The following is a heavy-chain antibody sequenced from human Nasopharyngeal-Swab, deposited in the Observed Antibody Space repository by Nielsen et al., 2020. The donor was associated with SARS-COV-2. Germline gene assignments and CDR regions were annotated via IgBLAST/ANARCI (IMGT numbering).Heavy chain of an antibody. J-gene: IGHJ3*02. D-gene: IGHD1-14*01. Sequence: ASVKVSCKASGYSFNTYYMHWVRQAPGQALEWMGLISCDDGTRNYTQKFRGRATMTRDTSTNTIYLDLSSLQSEDTAVYYCPRGPNPHNAFDIWGQGTMVTVSS. CDR2: ISCDDGTR. CDR1: GYSFNTYY. CDR3: PRGPNPHNAFDI. V-gene: IGHV1-46*02.